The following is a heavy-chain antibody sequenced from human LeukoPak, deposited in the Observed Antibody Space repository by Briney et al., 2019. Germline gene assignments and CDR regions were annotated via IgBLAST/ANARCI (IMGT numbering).Heavy chain of an antibody. CDR3: GMDPHGDYVGAFDF. CDR2: ITGNGRGT. D-gene: IGHD4-17*01. V-gene: IGHV3-23*01. J-gene: IGHJ3*01. Sequence: GGSLRLSCAASGFTFSSYAMTWVRQAPGKGLEWVSSITGNGRGTSYGDSVRGRFTVSRDNSKNTLYLQMNSLRAEDTALYYCGMDPHGDYVGAFDFWGQGTVVTVSS. CDR1: GFTFSSYA.